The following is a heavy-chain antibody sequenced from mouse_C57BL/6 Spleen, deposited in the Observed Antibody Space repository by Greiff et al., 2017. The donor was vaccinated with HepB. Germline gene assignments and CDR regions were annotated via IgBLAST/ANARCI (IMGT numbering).Heavy chain of an antibody. V-gene: IGHV1-81*01. D-gene: IGHD2-2*01. CDR2: IYPRSGNT. Sequence: QVQLQQSGAELARPGASVKLSCKASGYTFTSYGISWVKQRTGQGLEWIGEIYPRSGNTYYNEKFKGKATLTADKSSSTAYMELRSLTSEDSAVYFCASSLMVTTWGVDYWGQGTTLTVSS. CDR3: ASSLMVTTWGVDY. CDR1: GYTFTSYG. J-gene: IGHJ2*01.